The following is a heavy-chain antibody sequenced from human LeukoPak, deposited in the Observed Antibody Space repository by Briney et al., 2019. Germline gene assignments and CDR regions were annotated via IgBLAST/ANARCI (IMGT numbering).Heavy chain of an antibody. J-gene: IGHJ4*02. CDR2: IYYSGSA. D-gene: IGHD3-22*01. V-gene: IGHV4-59*11. Sequence: SETLSLTCTVSGGSISSHYWSWIRQPPGKGLEWIGYIYYSGSANYNPSLKSRVTISVDTSKNQFSLKLSSVTAADTAVYYCARRNHSSYPEYWGQGTLVTVSS. CDR3: ARRNHSSYPEY. CDR1: GGSISSHY.